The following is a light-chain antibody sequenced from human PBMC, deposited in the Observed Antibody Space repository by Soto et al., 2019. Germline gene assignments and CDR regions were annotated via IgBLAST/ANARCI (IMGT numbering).Light chain of an antibody. V-gene: IGKV3-11*01. J-gene: IGKJ4*01. CDR2: DES. CDR3: QQRSSWPLT. CDR1: QSVSRY. Sequence: EIVLTQSPATLSLSPGERATLSCRASQSVSRYLAWYQQKPGQAPRLVIYDESNRATGIPARFSGSGSGTDFILTISSLEPEDFAVYYCQQRSSWPLTFGGGTKVEIK.